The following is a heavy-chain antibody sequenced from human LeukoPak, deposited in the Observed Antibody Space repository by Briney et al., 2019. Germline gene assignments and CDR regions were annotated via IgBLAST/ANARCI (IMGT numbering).Heavy chain of an antibody. Sequence: GGSLRLSCAASGFTFRSHDMRWVRQAPGKGLEWVSGISGSGGSRFYADSGKGGFTISRHNSNHTLYLQMNGLRVEDTAVYYCVRQGPRGLAFHIWGQGTMVTVSS. CDR2: ISGSGGSR. J-gene: IGHJ3*02. CDR1: GFTFRSHD. CDR3: VRQGPRGLAFHI. V-gene: IGHV3-23*01.